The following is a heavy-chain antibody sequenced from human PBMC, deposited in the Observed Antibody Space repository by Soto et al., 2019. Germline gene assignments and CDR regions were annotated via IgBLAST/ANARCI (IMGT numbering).Heavy chain of an antibody. CDR1: GYTFSSYH. V-gene: IGHV1-18*01. J-gene: IGHJ4*02. CDR3: ARDLPPVDY. Sequence: QIQLVQSGAEVKKPGASVKVSCKASGYTFSSYHITWVRQAPGQGLEWMGWISAYNGNTNYAQNLQGRVTMTTDPPTRTAYMELRSLRSDDTAVYYCARDLPPVDYWGQGTLVTVSS. CDR2: ISAYNGNT.